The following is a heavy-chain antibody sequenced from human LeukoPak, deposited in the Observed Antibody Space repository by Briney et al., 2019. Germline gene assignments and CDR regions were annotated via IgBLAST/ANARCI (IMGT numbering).Heavy chain of an antibody. CDR3: AKVGYYGDEPIDY. CDR2: ISGSGGST. V-gene: IGHV3-23*01. J-gene: IGHJ4*02. Sequence: GGSLRLSCAASGFTFSSYAMSWVRQAPGKGLEWVSAISGSGGSTYYADSVKGRFTISRDNPKNTLYLEMNSLRAEDTAIYYCAKVGYYGDEPIDYWGQGTLVTVSS. D-gene: IGHD4-17*01. CDR1: GFTFSSYA.